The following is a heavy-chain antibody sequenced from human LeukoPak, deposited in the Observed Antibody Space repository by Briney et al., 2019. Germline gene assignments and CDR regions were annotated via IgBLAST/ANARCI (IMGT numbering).Heavy chain of an antibody. CDR3: AKDKDSTDWYFDY. CDR1: GFTFSSHG. J-gene: IGHJ4*02. CDR2: IRYDGTNK. Sequence: GGSLRLSCAASGFTFSSHGMHWVRRAPGKGLEWVAFIRYDGTNKYYADSVKGRFTISRDNSKNTLYLQMNSLKAEDTAVYYCAKDKDSTDWYFDYWGQGTLVTVSS. D-gene: IGHD2-15*01. V-gene: IGHV3-30*02.